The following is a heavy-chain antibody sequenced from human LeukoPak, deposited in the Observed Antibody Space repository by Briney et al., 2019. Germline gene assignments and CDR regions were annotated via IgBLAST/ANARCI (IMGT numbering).Heavy chain of an antibody. V-gene: IGHV1-69*13. D-gene: IGHD3-22*01. Sequence: SVKVSCKASGGTFSSYAISWVRQAPGQGLEWMGGIIPIFGTANYAQMFQGRVTITADESTSTAYMELSSLRSEDTAVYYCARGPAVVARNYYGMDVWGQGTTVTVSS. CDR3: ARGPAVVARNYYGMDV. CDR2: IIPIFGTA. J-gene: IGHJ6*02. CDR1: GGTFSSYA.